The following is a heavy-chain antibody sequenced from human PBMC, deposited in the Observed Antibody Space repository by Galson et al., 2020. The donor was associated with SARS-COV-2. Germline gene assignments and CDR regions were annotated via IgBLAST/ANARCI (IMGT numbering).Heavy chain of an antibody. D-gene: IGHD1-20*01. V-gene: IGHV3-43*01. Sequence: GGSLRLSCAASGFTFDDYTMHWVRQGPGKGLEWVSLLNWDGTNTYYADTVKGRFIISRDNSKDSLYLQLNSLRPEDTALYYCARGAHYNNVPGALRYWGQGTLVTVSA. CDR1: GFTFDDYT. CDR2: LNWDGTNT. CDR3: ARGAHYNNVPGALRY. J-gene: IGHJ4*02.